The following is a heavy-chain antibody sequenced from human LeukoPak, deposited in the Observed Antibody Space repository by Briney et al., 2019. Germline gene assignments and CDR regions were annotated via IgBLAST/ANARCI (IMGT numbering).Heavy chain of an antibody. CDR3: ARVGRSGYYSDY. Sequence: SETLSLTCAVYGGSFSGYYWSWIRQPPGKGLEWIGEINHSGSTNYNPSLKSRVTISVDTSKNQFSLKLSSVTAADTAVYYCARVGRSGYYSDYWGQGTLVTVSP. J-gene: IGHJ4*02. V-gene: IGHV4-34*01. D-gene: IGHD3-22*01. CDR1: GGSFSGYY. CDR2: INHSGST.